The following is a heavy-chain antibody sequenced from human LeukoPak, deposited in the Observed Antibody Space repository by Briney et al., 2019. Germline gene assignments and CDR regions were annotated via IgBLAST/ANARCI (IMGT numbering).Heavy chain of an antibody. CDR2: ISWNSGSI. CDR3: AKGNPPGYCSGCSCKSVYFQH. D-gene: IGHD2-15*01. Sequence: PGGSLRLSCAASGFTFDDYAMHWVRQAPGKGLEWVSGISWNSGSIGYADSVKGRFTISRDNAKNSLYLQMNSLRAEDTALYYCAKGNPPGYCSGCSCKSVYFQHWGQGTLVTVSS. CDR1: GFTFDDYA. J-gene: IGHJ1*01. V-gene: IGHV3-9*01.